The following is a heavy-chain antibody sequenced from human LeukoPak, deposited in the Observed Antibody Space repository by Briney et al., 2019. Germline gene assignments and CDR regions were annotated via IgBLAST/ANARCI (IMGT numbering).Heavy chain of an antibody. CDR3: ARDSYYYDSSGNGAFDI. V-gene: IGHV1-18*01. CDR2: ISAYNGNT. Sequence: ASVKVSCKASGYTFTSYGISWVRQAPGQGLEWMGWISAYNGNTNYAQKLQGRVTMTTDESTSTAYMELSSLRSEDTAVYYCARDSYYYDSSGNGAFDIWGQGTMVTVSS. J-gene: IGHJ3*02. D-gene: IGHD3-22*01. CDR1: GYTFTSYG.